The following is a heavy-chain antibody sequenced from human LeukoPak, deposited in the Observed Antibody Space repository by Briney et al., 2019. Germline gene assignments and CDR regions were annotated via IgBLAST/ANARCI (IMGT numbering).Heavy chain of an antibody. Sequence: ASETLSLTCTLSGVSISSYYWSWIRQPPGKGLEWIGCIYVIGSTNYNPSLKRRVTISVQASKKQFSLKLSSVTAADTAVYYCARVPGYMIEDYFDYWGQGTLVTVSS. J-gene: IGHJ4*02. CDR3: ARVPGYMIEDYFDY. CDR2: IYVIGST. D-gene: IGHD3-22*01. V-gene: IGHV4-59*01. CDR1: GVSISSYY.